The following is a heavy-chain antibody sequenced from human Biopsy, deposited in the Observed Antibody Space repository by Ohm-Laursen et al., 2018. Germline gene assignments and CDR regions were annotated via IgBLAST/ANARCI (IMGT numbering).Heavy chain of an antibody. V-gene: IGHV4-4*07. Sequence: TLSLTCTVSGASITSYYWSWIRQPAGKGLEWIGHTYKGGNTNHNPSLQSRVTISVDTSKNHFSLRLRSVTPADTAMYYCARDRGFYSDRTVPGYFDLWGRGTLVTVSS. J-gene: IGHJ2*01. CDR3: ARDRGFYSDRTVPGYFDL. CDR1: GASITSYY. CDR2: TYKGGNT. D-gene: IGHD3-22*01.